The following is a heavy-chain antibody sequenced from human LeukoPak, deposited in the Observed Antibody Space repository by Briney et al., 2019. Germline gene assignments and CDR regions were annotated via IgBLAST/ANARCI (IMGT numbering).Heavy chain of an antibody. CDR1: GFTVSSYD. D-gene: IGHD5-24*01. Sequence: GGSLRLSCAASGFTVSSYDTTWVRQAPGKGLEWVSSIGDGGGGTYADSVKGRFTISRDRSKNTLYLQMNSLRAEDTAIYYCAKTIPYWYFDLWGRGTLVTVSS. CDR2: IGDGGGGT. V-gene: IGHV3-23*01. J-gene: IGHJ2*01. CDR3: AKTIPYWYFDL.